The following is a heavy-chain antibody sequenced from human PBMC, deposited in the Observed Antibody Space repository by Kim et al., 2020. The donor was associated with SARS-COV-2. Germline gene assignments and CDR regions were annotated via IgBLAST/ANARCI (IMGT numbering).Heavy chain of an antibody. D-gene: IGHD6-19*01. J-gene: IGHJ4*02. Sequence: KGRFTISRDNAKNSLYLQMNSLRAEDTAVYYCARDRGGGSGWPLGTYYFDYWGQGTLVTVSS. CDR3: ARDRGGGSGWPLGTYYFDY. V-gene: IGHV3-11*01.